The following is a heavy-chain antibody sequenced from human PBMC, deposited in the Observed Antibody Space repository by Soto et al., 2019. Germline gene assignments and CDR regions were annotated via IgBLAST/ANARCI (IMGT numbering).Heavy chain of an antibody. CDR1: GGSFSGYY. CDR2: INHSGST. J-gene: IGHJ4*02. V-gene: IGHV4-34*01. D-gene: IGHD2-15*01. CDR3: ARSRMTQGGDY. Sequence: SETLSLTCAVYGGSFSGYYWSWIRQPPGKGLEWIGEINHSGSTNYNPSLKSRVTISVDTSKNQFSLKLSSVTAADTAVYYCARSRMTQGGDYWGQGTLVTVSS.